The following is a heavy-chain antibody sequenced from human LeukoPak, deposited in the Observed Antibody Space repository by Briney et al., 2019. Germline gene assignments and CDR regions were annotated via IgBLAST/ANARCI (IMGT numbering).Heavy chain of an antibody. CDR1: GGTFSSYA. J-gene: IGHJ4*02. D-gene: IGHD3-10*01. CDR3: ATFSAPTYYYGSGSYSYYFDY. V-gene: IGHV1-69*04. CDR2: IIPILGIA. Sequence: SVKVSCKASGGTFSSYAISWVRQAPGQGLEWMGRIIPILGIANYAQKFQGRVMITADKSTSTAYMELSSLRSEDTAVYYCATFSAPTYYYGSGSYSYYFDYWGQGTLVTVSS.